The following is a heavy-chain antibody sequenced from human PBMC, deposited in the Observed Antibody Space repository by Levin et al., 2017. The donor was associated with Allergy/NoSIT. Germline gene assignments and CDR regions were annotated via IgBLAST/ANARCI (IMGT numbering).Heavy chain of an antibody. D-gene: IGHD3-10*01. V-gene: IGHV3-48*01. CDR3: VRYGSGYAFDI. Sequence: GGSLRLSCAASGFTFSSYSMNWVRQAPGKGLEWVSYISSSSSAIYYADSVKGRFTISRDNAKNSLYLQMNSLRAEDTAVYYCVRYGSGYAFDIWGQGTMVTVSS. CDR1: GFTFSSYS. J-gene: IGHJ3*02. CDR2: ISSSSSAI.